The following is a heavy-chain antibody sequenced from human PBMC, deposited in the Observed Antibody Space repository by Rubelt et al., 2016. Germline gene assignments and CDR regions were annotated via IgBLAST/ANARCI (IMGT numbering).Heavy chain of an antibody. Sequence: EVQLVESGGGLAQPGGSLRLSCAASGFTFSSYWMHWVRQAPGKGMVWVSRINSDGSSTSYADSVKGRCTISRENAKNTLYLQMNSLRAEDTAVYYCARDRAFVSSSSGVFDYWGQGTLVTVSS. V-gene: IGHV3-74*01. J-gene: IGHJ4*02. D-gene: IGHD6-6*01. CDR3: ARDRAFVSSSSGVFDY. CDR2: INSDGSST. CDR1: GFTFSSYW.